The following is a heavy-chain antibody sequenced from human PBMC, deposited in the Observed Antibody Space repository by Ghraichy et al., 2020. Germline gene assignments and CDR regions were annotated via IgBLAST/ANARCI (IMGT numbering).Heavy chain of an antibody. CDR2: IRQDGSEK. D-gene: IGHD4-23*01. CDR3: ATYYTGNYRRIDY. V-gene: IGHV3-7*01. J-gene: IGHJ4*02. Sequence: GGSLRLSCAASGFTFNNYWMTWVRQAPGKGLEWVANIRQDGSEKFYVDSVKGRFTISRDNAMNSLSLQMNSLRAEDTAVYYCATYYTGNYRRIDYWGQGTLVTVSS. CDR1: GFTFNNYW.